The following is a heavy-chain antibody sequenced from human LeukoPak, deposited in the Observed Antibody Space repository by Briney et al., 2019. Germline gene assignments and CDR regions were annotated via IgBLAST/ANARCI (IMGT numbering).Heavy chain of an antibody. Sequence: GGSLRLSCAESGFTVSSYAKSWVRQAPGKGLEWVSAISGSGGSTYYADSVKGRFTISRDNSKNTLYLQMNSLRAEDTAVYYCAKGEMATIPHYFDYWGQGTLVTVSS. CDR2: ISGSGGST. CDR1: GFTVSSYA. J-gene: IGHJ4*02. D-gene: IGHD5-24*01. CDR3: AKGEMATIPHYFDY. V-gene: IGHV3-23*01.